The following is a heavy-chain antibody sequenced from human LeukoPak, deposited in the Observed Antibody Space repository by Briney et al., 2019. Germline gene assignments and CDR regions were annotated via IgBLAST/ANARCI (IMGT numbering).Heavy chain of an antibody. Sequence: GGSLRLSCAASGFTFDDYAMLWVRQAPGKGLEWVSGISWNSGSIGYADSVKGRFTISRDNAKNSLYLQMNSLRAEDTAVYYCARGGTTVVTRRYFNYWGQGTLVTVSS. CDR1: GFTFDDYA. V-gene: IGHV3-9*01. CDR2: ISWNSGSI. CDR3: ARGGTTVVTRRYFNY. D-gene: IGHD4-23*01. J-gene: IGHJ4*02.